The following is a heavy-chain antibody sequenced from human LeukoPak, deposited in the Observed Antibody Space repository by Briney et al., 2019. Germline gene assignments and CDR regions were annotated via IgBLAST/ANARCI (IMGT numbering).Heavy chain of an antibody. CDR3: ASAYCSSTSCYFRRFDP. CDR2: MYYSGST. V-gene: IGHV4-39*01. J-gene: IGHJ5*02. CDR1: GGSISSSSYY. Sequence: SETLSLTCTVSGGSISSSSYYWAWFRQPPGEGLEWIGSMYYSGSTYYNPSLKSRVTISVDTSKNQFSLKLSSVTAADTAVYYCASAYCSSTSCYFRRFDPWGQGTLVTVSS. D-gene: IGHD2-2*01.